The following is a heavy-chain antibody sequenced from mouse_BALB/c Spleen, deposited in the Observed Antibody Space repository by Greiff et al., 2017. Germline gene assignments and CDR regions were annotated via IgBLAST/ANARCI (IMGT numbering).Heavy chain of an antibody. V-gene: IGHV1S22*01. CDR2: IYPGSGST. CDR3: TARAPAWFAY. D-gene: IGHD3-1*01. CDR1: GYTFTSYW. Sequence: LQQPGSELVRPGASVKLSCKASGYTFTSYWMHWVKQRPGQGLEWIGNIYPGSGSTNYDEKFKSKATLTVDTSSSTAYMQLSSLTSEDSAVYYCTARAPAWFAYWGQGTLVTVS. J-gene: IGHJ3*01.